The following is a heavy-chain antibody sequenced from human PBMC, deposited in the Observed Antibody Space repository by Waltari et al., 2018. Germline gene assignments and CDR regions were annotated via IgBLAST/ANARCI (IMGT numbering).Heavy chain of an antibody. CDR3: AKPYSSSSSAFDY. V-gene: IGHV1-69*02. CDR1: GGTFSSYT. CDR2: IIPILGIA. J-gene: IGHJ4*02. Sequence: QVQLVQSGAEVKKHGSSVKVSCKASGGTFSSYTISWVRQAPGQGLEWMGRIIPILGIANYAQKFQGRVTITADKSTSTAYMELSSLRSEDTAVYYCAKPYSSSSSAFDYWGQGTLVTVSS. D-gene: IGHD6-6*01.